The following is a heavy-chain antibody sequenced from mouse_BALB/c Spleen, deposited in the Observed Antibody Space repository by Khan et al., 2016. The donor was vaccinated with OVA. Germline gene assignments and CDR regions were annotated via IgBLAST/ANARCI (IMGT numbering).Heavy chain of an antibody. J-gene: IGHJ4*01. CDR1: GFSLTSYD. CDR2: IWGDGNT. Sequence: QVQLKQSGPGLVAPSQSLSITCTVSGFSLTSYDVSWVRQPPGKGLEWLGIIWGDGNTNFHSALRSRLSISKDNSKSQVFLKLNSLQTDDTATYYCAKDRGYYAMDYWGQGTSVTVSS. V-gene: IGHV2-3*01. CDR3: AKDRGYYAMDY.